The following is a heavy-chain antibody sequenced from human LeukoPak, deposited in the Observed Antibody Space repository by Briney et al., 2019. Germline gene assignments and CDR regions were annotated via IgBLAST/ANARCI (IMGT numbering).Heavy chain of an antibody. D-gene: IGHD3-10*01. CDR3: ARGRVLLWFGELARGPYFDY. CDR1: GGSFSGYY. V-gene: IGHV4-34*01. Sequence: SETLSLTCAVYGGSFSGYYWSWIRQPPGKGLEWIGEINHSGSTNYNPSLKSRVTISVDTSKNQFSLKLSSVTAADTAVYYCARGRVLLWFGELARGPYFDYWGQGTLVTVSS. CDR2: INHSGST. J-gene: IGHJ4*02.